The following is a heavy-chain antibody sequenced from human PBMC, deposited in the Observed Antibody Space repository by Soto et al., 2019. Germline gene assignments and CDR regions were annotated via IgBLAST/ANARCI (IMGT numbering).Heavy chain of an antibody. CDR1: GGTFSSYA. J-gene: IGHJ6*02. CDR3: ARDGGEIWNNNYYYSGMDV. Sequence: GASVKVSCKASGGTFSSYAISWVRQAPGQGLEWMGGIIPIFGTANYAQKFQGRVTITADKSTSTAYMELSSLRSEDTAVYYCARDGGEIWNNNYYYSGMDVWGQGTTVTVSS. V-gene: IGHV1-69*06. CDR2: IIPIFGTA. D-gene: IGHD3-16*01.